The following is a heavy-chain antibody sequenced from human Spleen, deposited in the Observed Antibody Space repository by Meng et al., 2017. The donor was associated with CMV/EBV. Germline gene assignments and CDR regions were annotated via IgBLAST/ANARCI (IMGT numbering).Heavy chain of an antibody. CDR2: ISGFDGHT. CDR1: GATFSSYA. Sequence: CKASGATFSSYAISWVRQAPGQGLEWMGWISGFDGHTNDAPKFQGRVTLTIETSTSTAYMELTSLRSDDTAVYFCARDENGYNGQDFWGQGTLVTVSS. J-gene: IGHJ4*02. V-gene: IGHV1-18*01. CDR3: ARDENGYNGQDF. D-gene: IGHD5-24*01.